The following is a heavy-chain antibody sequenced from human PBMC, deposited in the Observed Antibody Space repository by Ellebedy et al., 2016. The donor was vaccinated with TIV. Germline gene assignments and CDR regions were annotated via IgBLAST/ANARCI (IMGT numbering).Heavy chain of an antibody. J-gene: IGHJ3*01. V-gene: IGHV1-18*01. CDR3: ARDYGSFDF. Sequence: AASVKVSCKASGYTFTLYGISWVRQAPGQGLEWMGWISPYNANTNYAQRLQGRVTLTADPATSTAYMELRSLTSDDTAVYYCARDYGSFDFWGQGTMVSVSS. CDR2: ISPYNANT. D-gene: IGHD3-10*01. CDR1: GYTFTLYG.